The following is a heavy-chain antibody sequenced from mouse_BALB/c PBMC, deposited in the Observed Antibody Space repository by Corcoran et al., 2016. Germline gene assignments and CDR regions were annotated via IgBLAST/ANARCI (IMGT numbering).Heavy chain of an antibody. CDR1: GCTFTDYV. V-gene: IGHV1-81*01. Sequence: QVQLQQSGPELVKPGASVKMSCKASGCTFTDYVISWVKQRTGQGLEWIGEIYPGSGSTYYNEKFKGKATLTADKSSNTAYMQLSSLTSEDSAVYFCAYYYGSKGYFDVWGAGTTVTVSS. CDR3: AYYYGSKGYFDV. D-gene: IGHD1-1*01. J-gene: IGHJ1*01. CDR2: IYPGSGST.